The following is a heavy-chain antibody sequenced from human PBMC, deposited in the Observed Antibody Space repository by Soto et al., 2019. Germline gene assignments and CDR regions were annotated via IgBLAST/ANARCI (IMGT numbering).Heavy chain of an antibody. J-gene: IGHJ4*02. CDR3: ARGLAVAGTGIDY. Sequence: TSETLSLTCTVSGGSISSYYWSWIRQPPGKGLEWIGYTYYSGSTNYNPSLKSRVTISVDTSKNQFSLKLSSVTAADTAVYYCARGLAVAGTGIDYWGQGTLVTVSS. CDR2: TYYSGST. V-gene: IGHV4-59*01. D-gene: IGHD6-19*01. CDR1: GGSISSYY.